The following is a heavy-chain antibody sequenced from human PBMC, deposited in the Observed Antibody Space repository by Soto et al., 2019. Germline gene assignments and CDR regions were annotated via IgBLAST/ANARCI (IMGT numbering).Heavy chain of an antibody. CDR2: IYYSGST. Sequence: SETLSLTCTVSGGSISRTSYYWGWIRQPPEKGLEWIGNIYYSGSTNYNPSLESRVTMSVDTSKNQFFLKLTSVTAADTALYYCVIRAVEAVPGLYYYDFWGQGTLVTVSS. V-gene: IGHV4-39*01. CDR1: GGSISRTSYY. CDR3: VIRAVEAVPGLYYYDF. J-gene: IGHJ4*02. D-gene: IGHD2-2*01.